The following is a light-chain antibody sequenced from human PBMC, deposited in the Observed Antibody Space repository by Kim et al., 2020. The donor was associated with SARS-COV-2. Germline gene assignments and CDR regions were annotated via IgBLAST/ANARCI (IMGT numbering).Light chain of an antibody. V-gene: IGKV3-11*01. CDR1: QSFSNY. J-gene: IGKJ4*01. CDR3: QHRANWPLT. Sequence: SSPGERVTLACRASQSFSNYLVWYQQKPGQAPRLLISDASNRATGIPARFSGSGSGTDFTLTISSLEPEDFAVYYCQHRANWPLTFGGGTKVDIK. CDR2: DAS.